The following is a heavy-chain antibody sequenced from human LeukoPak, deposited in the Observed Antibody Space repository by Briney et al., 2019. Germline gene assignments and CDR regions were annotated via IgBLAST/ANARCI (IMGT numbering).Heavy chain of an antibody. CDR1: GFTFSTYG. CDR2: IRYDGSNK. J-gene: IGHJ4*02. V-gene: IGHV3-30*02. Sequence: GGSLRLSCAASGFTFSTYGVHWVRQAPGKGLEWVAFIRYDGSNKYYADSVKGRFTISRDNSKNTLYLQMNSLRAEDTAVYYCAKVLDDYGDYLDYWGQGTLVTVSS. D-gene: IGHD4-17*01. CDR3: AKVLDDYGDYLDY.